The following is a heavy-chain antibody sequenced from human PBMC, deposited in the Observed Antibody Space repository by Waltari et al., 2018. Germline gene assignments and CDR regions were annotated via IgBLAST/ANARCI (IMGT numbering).Heavy chain of an antibody. J-gene: IGHJ4*02. V-gene: IGHV4-34*01. D-gene: IGHD2-2*01. CDR1: GGSFSGYY. CDR2: INHSGST. CDR3: ARREPGGPIVVVPAAIDY. Sequence: QVQLQQWGAGLLKPSETLSLTCAVYGGSFSGYYWSWIRQPPGKGLEWIGEINHSGSTNYNPSLKSRVTISVDTSKNQFSLKLSSVTAADTAVYYCARREPGGPIVVVPAAIDYWGQGTLVTVSS.